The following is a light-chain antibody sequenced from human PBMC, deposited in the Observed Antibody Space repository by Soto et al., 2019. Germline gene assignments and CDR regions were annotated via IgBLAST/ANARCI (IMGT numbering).Light chain of an antibody. V-gene: IGLV1-44*01. Sequence: QSVLTQPPSASGTPGQRVTISCSGSSSNIGSNTVNWYQQLPGTAPKLLIYSNNQRPSGVPDRFSGSKSGTSASLAISGLQSEDEADYYCAAWDDSLNANWVFCGGTKLTVL. CDR1: SSNIGSNT. CDR2: SNN. J-gene: IGLJ3*02. CDR3: AAWDDSLNANWV.